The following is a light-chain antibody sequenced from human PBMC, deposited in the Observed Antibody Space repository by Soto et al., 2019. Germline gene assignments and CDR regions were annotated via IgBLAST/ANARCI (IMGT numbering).Light chain of an antibody. Sequence: DIQMTQSPSTLSGSIGDRVTITCRASQSIHIYLAWYQQKPGKAPKLLIYRASNLEDGVPSRFSGSGPGTDFTLTLSSLQPDDMATYYCQQYHSYLSTCGQGTKVEIK. J-gene: IGKJ2*01. CDR3: QQYHSYLST. CDR1: QSIHIY. CDR2: RAS. V-gene: IGKV1-5*03.